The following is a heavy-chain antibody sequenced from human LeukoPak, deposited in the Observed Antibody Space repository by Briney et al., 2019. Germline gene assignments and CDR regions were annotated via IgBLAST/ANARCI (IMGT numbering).Heavy chain of an antibody. Sequence: PGGSLRLSCAASGFIVSSSYMSWVRQAPGKGLEWVSVIYSGGNTYYADSVKGRFTNSRDNSKNTLYLQMNSLRAGDTAVYYCARWTSSSMTTNPLFGYWGQGTLVTVSS. CDR3: ARWTSSSMTTNPLFGY. CDR2: IYSGGNT. V-gene: IGHV3-66*01. D-gene: IGHD3-10*02. CDR1: GFIVSSSY. J-gene: IGHJ4*02.